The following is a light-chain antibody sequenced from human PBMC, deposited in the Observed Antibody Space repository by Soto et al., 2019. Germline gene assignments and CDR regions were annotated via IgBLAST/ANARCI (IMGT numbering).Light chain of an antibody. CDR3: QQYGSSPLT. CDR2: GAS. Sequence: EIMMTQFPATLSVSPGGRATLSCRASQSVSSNLAWYQQKPGQAPRLLIYGASSRATGIPDRFSGSGSGTDFTLTISRLEPEDFAVYYCQQYGSSPLTFGGGTKVDIK. V-gene: IGKV3-20*01. J-gene: IGKJ4*01. CDR1: QSVSSN.